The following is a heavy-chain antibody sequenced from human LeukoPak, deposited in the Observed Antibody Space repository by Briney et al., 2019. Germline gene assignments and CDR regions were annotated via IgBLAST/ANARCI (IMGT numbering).Heavy chain of an antibody. CDR1: GDSVSSNSAA. D-gene: IGHD3-16*01. V-gene: IGHV6-1*01. J-gene: IGHJ4*02. CDR3: ARDQNWKNVWGSSPLDY. Sequence: SQTLSLTCAISGDSVSSNSAAWNWIRQSPSRGLEWLGRTYYRSKWYNDYAVSVKSRMTINPDTSKNQFSLQLNSVTPEDTAVYYCARDQNWKNVWGSSPLDYWGQGTLVTVSS. CDR2: TYYRSKWYN.